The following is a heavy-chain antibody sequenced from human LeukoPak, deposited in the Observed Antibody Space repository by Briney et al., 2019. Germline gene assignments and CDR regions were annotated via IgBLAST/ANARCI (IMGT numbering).Heavy chain of an antibody. D-gene: IGHD2-21*02. J-gene: IGHJ2*01. CDR3: AKGKGPTANWYFDV. CDR1: GFTFNNYA. CDR2: IPVNGGST. Sequence: GGFLRLSCVASGFTFNNYAMSWVRQAPGKGLEWVSAIPVNGGSTFYADSVKSRFTISRDNSKNTLYLHLNSLRAEDTAVYYCAKGKGPTANWYFDVWGRGTLVTVSS. V-gene: IGHV3-23*01.